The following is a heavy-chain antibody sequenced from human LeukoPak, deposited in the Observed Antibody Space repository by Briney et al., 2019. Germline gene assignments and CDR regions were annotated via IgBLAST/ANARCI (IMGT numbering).Heavy chain of an antibody. CDR2: IYYSGST. CDR1: GGSISSYY. D-gene: IGHD4-17*01. V-gene: IGHV4-59*01. J-gene: IGHJ4*02. Sequence: SETLSLTCTVSGGSISSYYWSWIRQPPGKGLEWIGYIYYSGSTNYNPSLKSRVTISVDTSKNQFSLKLSSGTAADTAVYYCARGSPTVSFDYWGQGTLVTVSS. CDR3: ARGSPTVSFDY.